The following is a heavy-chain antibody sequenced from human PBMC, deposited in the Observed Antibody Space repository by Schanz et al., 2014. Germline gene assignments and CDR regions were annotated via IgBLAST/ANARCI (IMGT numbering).Heavy chain of an antibody. CDR1: GFMFSSYG. Sequence: QVQLVESGGGVVQPGRSLRLSCAASGFMFSSYGMHWVRQAPGKGLEWVGVISYDGSKKSYADSVKGRFTISGDSSKYTVYLQMNSLRADDTAVYYCAKGPYYYYYMDVWGNGTTXTVSS. CDR3: AKGPYYYYYMDV. V-gene: IGHV3-33*08. CDR2: ISYDGSKK. J-gene: IGHJ6*03.